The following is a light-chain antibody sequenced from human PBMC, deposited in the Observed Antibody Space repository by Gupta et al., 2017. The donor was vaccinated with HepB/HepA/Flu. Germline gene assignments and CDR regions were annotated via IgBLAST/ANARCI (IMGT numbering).Light chain of an antibody. J-gene: IGLJ1*01. V-gene: IGLV1-47*02. Sequence: QPVLTQPPAASGTPGQRVAISCSGRSSNVGRDNVYWYRQLPGTAPKLLIYNDDRRPSGVPDRFSGSKSGTSASLAISGLRSEDEADYYCAAWDNSLSAYVFGTGTWVTVL. CDR3: AAWDNSLSAYV. CDR1: SSNVGRDN. CDR2: NDD.